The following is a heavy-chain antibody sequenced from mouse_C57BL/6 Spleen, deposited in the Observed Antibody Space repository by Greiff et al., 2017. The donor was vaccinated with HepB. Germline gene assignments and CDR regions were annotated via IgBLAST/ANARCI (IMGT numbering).Heavy chain of an antibody. D-gene: IGHD2-4*01. J-gene: IGHJ4*01. CDR2: ISSGGDYI. V-gene: IGHV5-9-1*02. CDR1: GFTFSSYA. Sequence: EVHLVESGEGLVKPGGSLKLSCAASGFTFSSYAMSWVRQTPEKRLEWVAYISSGGDYIYYADTVKGRFTISRDNARNTLYLQMSSLKSEDTAMYYCTRDDYDEGVYAMDYWGQGTSVTVSS. CDR3: TRDDYDEGVYAMDY.